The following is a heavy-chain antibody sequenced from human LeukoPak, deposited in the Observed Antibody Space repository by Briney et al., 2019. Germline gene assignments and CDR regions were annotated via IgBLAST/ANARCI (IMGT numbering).Heavy chain of an antibody. CDR2: ISSSSSTI. D-gene: IGHD2-15*01. Sequence: GGSLRLSCAASGFTFSSYSMNWVRQAPGKGLEWVSYISSSSSTIYYADSVKGRFTISRDNAKNSLYLQMNSLRDEDTAVYYCARDLRYCSGGSCYADYYYGTDVWGQGTTVTVSS. J-gene: IGHJ6*02. CDR3: ARDLRYCSGGSCYADYYYGTDV. V-gene: IGHV3-48*02. CDR1: GFTFSSYS.